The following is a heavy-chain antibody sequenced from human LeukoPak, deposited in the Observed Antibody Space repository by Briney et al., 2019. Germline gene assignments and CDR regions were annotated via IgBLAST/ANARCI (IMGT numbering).Heavy chain of an antibody. CDR3: ARGVRRTMVRGVIITRCFDP. J-gene: IGHJ5*02. V-gene: IGHV4-34*01. D-gene: IGHD3-10*01. Sequence: PSETLSLTCAVYGGSFSGYYWSWIRQPPGKGLDWIGEINHSGSTNYNPSLKSRVTISVDTSKNQFSLKLSSVTAADTAVYYCARGVRRTMVRGVIITRCFDPWGQGTLVTVSS. CDR1: GGSFSGYY. CDR2: INHSGST.